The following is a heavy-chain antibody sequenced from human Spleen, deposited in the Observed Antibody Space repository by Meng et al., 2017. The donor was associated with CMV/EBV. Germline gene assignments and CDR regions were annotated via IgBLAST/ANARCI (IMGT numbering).Heavy chain of an antibody. CDR3: ARSVDFWSGYLL. CDR1: GFTVRSSY. J-gene: IGHJ4*02. V-gene: IGHV3-53*01. Sequence: VSGFTVRSSYMSWVRQAPGKGLEWVSVIYSGAGDSTYYADSVKGRFTISRDNSKNTLYLQMNSLRAEDTAVYYCARSVDFWSGYLLWGQGTLVTVSS. D-gene: IGHD3-3*01. CDR2: IYSGAGDST.